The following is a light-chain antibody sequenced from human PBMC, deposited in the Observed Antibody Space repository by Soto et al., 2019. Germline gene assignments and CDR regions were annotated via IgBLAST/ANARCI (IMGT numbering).Light chain of an antibody. CDR2: DAS. Sequence: EIVLTQSPATLSLSPGERATLSCRASQSVSSYLAWSQQKPGQPPRLLIYDASNRATGIPARFSGSGSGTDFALTISSLEPEDFAVYYCQQRSNWPTFGQGTKLEIK. J-gene: IGKJ2*01. CDR1: QSVSSY. V-gene: IGKV3-11*01. CDR3: QQRSNWPT.